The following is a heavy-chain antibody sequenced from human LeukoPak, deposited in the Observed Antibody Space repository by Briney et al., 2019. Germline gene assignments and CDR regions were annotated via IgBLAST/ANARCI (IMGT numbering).Heavy chain of an antibody. D-gene: IGHD1-7*01. CDR2: ISSNGGST. Sequence: GGSLRLSCAASGITFSSYAMSWVRQAPGKGLEYVSAISSNGGSTYYADSVKGRFTISRDNSKNMLNLQMSSLRAEDTAVYYCVKGGNYNYYCSGMDVWGQGTTVTVSS. CDR1: GITFSSYA. J-gene: IGHJ6*02. CDR3: VKGGNYNYYCSGMDV. V-gene: IGHV3-64D*09.